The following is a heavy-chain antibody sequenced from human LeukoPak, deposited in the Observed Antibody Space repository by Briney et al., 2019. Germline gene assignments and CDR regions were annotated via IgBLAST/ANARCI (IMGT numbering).Heavy chain of an antibody. CDR3: ARGFCSGGTCYRIAGTFDV. CDR2: ISLAGTYI. V-gene: IGHV3-21*01. D-gene: IGHD2-15*01. J-gene: IGHJ3*01. CDR1: GFSFKTYS. Sequence: AGGSLRLSCAASGFSFKTYSMNWLRQSPGKGLEWVASISLAGTYIDYADSVKGRFTISRDNTNNSLFLEMTSLRGDDTAVYYCARGFCSGGTCYRIAGTFDVWGQGTMVSVSS.